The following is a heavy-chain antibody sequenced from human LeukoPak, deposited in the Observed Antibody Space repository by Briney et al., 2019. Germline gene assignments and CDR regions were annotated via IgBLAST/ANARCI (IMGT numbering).Heavy chain of an antibody. CDR2: ISAYNAYT. Sequence: GASVKVSCKASGYTFTSYGITWVRQAPGQGLEWMGWISAYNAYTYYAQKLQGRVTMTTDTSTSTAYMELSSLRSEDTAVYYCAGGRTDIVVVPATLRNYYFDYWGQETLVTVSS. J-gene: IGHJ4*02. CDR1: GYTFTSYG. CDR3: AGGRTDIVVVPATLRNYYFDY. V-gene: IGHV1-18*01. D-gene: IGHD2-2*01.